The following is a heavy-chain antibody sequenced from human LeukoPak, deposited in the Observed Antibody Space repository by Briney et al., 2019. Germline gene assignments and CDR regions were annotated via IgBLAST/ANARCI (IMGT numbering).Heavy chain of an antibody. J-gene: IGHJ4*02. D-gene: IGHD1-26*01. CDR3: AKSMFEVGAGVDY. CDR2: ISWNSGSI. Sequence: PGGSLRLSCAASGFTFSSYAMSWVRQAPGKGLEWVSGISWNSGSIGYADSVKGRFTISRDNAKNSLYLQMNSLRAEDTALYYCAKSMFEVGAGVDYWGQGTLVTVSS. V-gene: IGHV3-9*01. CDR1: GFTFSSYA.